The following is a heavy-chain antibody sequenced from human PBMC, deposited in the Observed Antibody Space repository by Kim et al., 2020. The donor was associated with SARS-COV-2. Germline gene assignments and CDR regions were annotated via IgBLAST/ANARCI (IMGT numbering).Heavy chain of an antibody. CDR2: IYYSGST. CDR3: ARAPLYGGGMDV. Sequence: SETLSLTCTVSGGSISSYYWSWIRQPPGKGLEWIGYIYYSGSTNYNPSLKSRVTISVDTSKNQFSLKLSSVTAADTAVYYCARAPLYGGGMDVWGQGTTVTVSS. V-gene: IGHV4-59*13. CDR1: GGSISSYY. J-gene: IGHJ6*02. D-gene: IGHD3-10*01.